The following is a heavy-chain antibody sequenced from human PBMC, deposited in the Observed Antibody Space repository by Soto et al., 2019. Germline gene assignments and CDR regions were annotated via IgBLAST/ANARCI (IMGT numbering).Heavy chain of an antibody. V-gene: IGHV1-8*01. CDR3: ARTRKYYDILTGYYTRPTIDY. CDR1: GYTFTSYD. Sequence: GASVKVSCKASGYTFTSYDINWVRQATGQGLEWMGWMNPNSGNTGYAQKFQGRVTMTRNTSISTAYMELSSLRSEDTAVYYCARTRKYYDILTGYYTRPTIDYWGQGTLVTVSS. CDR2: MNPNSGNT. J-gene: IGHJ4*02. D-gene: IGHD3-9*01.